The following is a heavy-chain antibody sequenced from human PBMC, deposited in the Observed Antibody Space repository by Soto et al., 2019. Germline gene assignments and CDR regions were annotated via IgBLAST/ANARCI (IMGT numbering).Heavy chain of an antibody. V-gene: IGHV4-39*01. CDR2: IYYSGTT. CDR3: ARHHPWIQVWIGNFDY. Sequence: SETLSLTSTVSGGSISSTTYYWGWIRQPPGKGLEWIGSIYYSGTTFYNPSLKSRVTISVDTSKNQFSLKLSSVTAADTAVYYCARHHPWIQVWIGNFDYWGQGTLVTVSS. D-gene: IGHD5-18*01. CDR1: GGSISSTTYY. J-gene: IGHJ4*02.